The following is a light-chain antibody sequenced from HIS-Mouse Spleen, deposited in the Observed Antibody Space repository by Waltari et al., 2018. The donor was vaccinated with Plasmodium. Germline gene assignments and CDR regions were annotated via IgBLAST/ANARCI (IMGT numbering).Light chain of an antibody. CDR1: SSDVGSDNL. V-gene: IGLV2-14*03. CDR2: EVS. Sequence: QSALTQPASVSGSPGQSIPISCTGTSSDVGSDNLVSWYQQHPGKAPKLMIYEVSNRPSGVSNRFSGSKSGNTASLTISGLQAEDEADYYCSSYASSSTLVFGGGTKLTVL. CDR3: SSYASSSTLV. J-gene: IGLJ2*01.